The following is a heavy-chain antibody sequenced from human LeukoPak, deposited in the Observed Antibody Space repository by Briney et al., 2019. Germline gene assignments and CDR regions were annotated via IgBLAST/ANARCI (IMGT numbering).Heavy chain of an antibody. V-gene: IGHV3-23*01. CDR1: GFTFSSYA. CDR3: AKGEEAYCGGDCSHDY. J-gene: IGHJ4*02. D-gene: IGHD2-21*02. Sequence: SGGSLRLSCAASGFTFSSYAMSWVRQAPGKGLEWVSAISGSGGSTYYADSVKGRFTISRDNSKNTLYLQMNSLRAEDTAVYYCAKGEEAYCGGDCSHDYWGQGTLVTVSS. CDR2: ISGSGGST.